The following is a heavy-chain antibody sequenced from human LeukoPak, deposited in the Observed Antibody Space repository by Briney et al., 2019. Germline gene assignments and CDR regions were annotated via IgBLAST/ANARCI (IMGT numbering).Heavy chain of an antibody. CDR3: AKDLRFLEWLLYHDY. CDR1: GFTFSSYA. CDR2: ISGSGGST. J-gene: IGHJ4*02. Sequence: GGSLRLSCAASGFTFSSYAMSWVRQAPGKGLEWVSAISGSGGSTYYADSVKGRSTISRDNSKNTLYLQMNSLRAEDTAVYYCAKDLRFLEWLLYHDYWGQGTLVTVSS. V-gene: IGHV3-23*01. D-gene: IGHD3-3*01.